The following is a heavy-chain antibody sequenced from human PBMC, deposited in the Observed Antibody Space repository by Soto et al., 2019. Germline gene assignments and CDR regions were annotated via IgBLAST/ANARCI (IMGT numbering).Heavy chain of an antibody. V-gene: IGHV3-66*01. CDR3: AREVISGSSSR. Sequence: EVQLVESGGGLVQPGGSLRLSCAASGFTVSSNYMSWVRQAPGKGLEWVSVIYSGGSTYYAESVKGRFTISRDNSKNTLYLQMNSLRAEDTAVYYCAREVISGSSSRWGQGTLVTVSS. J-gene: IGHJ4*02. CDR2: IYSGGST. CDR1: GFTVSSNY. D-gene: IGHD6-6*01.